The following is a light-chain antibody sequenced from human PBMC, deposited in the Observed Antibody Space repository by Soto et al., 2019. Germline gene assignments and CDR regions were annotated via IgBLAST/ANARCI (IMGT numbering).Light chain of an antibody. Sequence: QSALTQPASVSGSPGQSITISCTGTSSDVGSFNLVSWYQHHPGKAPKLMIYEGSKRPSGVSDRFSGSKSGNKASLTISGLQAEDEADYYCCSYAGSSTYVVFGGGTKLTVL. CDR3: CSYAGSSTYVV. V-gene: IGLV2-23*01. CDR2: EGS. CDR1: SSDVGSFNL. J-gene: IGLJ2*01.